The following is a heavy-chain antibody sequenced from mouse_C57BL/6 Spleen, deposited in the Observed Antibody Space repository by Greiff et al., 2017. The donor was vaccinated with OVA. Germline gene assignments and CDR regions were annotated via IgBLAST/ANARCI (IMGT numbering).Heavy chain of an antibody. D-gene: IGHD1-1*01. V-gene: IGHV1-82*01. CDR1: GYAFSSSW. J-gene: IGHJ4*01. CDR2: LYPGDGDT. Sequence: QVQLQQSGPELVKPGASVKISCKASGYAFSSSWMNWVKQRPGKGLEWIGRLYPGDGDTNYNGKFKGKATLTADKSSSTAYMQLSSLTSEDSAVYFCASDYYGSSSFFYYAMDYWGQGTSVTVSS. CDR3: ASDYYGSSSFFYYAMDY.